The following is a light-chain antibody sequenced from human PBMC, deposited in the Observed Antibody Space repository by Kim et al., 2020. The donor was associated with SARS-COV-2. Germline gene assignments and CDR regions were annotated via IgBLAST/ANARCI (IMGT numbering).Light chain of an antibody. V-gene: IGLV3-1*01. J-gene: IGLJ3*02. Sequence: VSPGQTASITCSGDNLGNKFASWYQQKAGQSPVQVIYQDTKRPSGIPERFSGSNSGNTATLTISGTQVMDEADYYCQAWDTSYWVFGGGTQLTVL. CDR1: NLGNKF. CDR2: QDT. CDR3: QAWDTSYWV.